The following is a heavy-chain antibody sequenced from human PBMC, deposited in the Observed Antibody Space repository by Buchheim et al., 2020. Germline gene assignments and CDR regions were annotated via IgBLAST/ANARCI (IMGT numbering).Heavy chain of an antibody. D-gene: IGHD1-26*01. Sequence: EVQLLESGGGLVQPGGSLRLSCAASGFSFSSYAMGWVRQAPGKGLEWVSVISDSGGNIYYADAVKGRVTISRDNSTKPVYLQMNSLRAEDAALYYCAKGNPIVGTTKHFDNWGQGTL. CDR2: ISDSGGNI. CDR1: GFSFSSYA. V-gene: IGHV3-23*01. J-gene: IGHJ4*02. CDR3: AKGNPIVGTTKHFDN.